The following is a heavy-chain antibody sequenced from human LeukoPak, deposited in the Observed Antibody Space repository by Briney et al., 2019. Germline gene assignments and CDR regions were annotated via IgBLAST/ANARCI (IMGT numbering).Heavy chain of an antibody. V-gene: IGHV3-23*01. CDR1: EFTLSKYG. Sequence: GGSLRLSCAASEFTLSKYGMTWVRQAPGKGLEWVASIAGSGAYYADSVRGRLTISRDNSKNTLYLYMNSLRADDSAVYYCAKDPNGDYIGAFDIWGQGILVTVSS. CDR3: AKDPNGDYIGAFDI. D-gene: IGHD4-17*01. J-gene: IGHJ4*02. CDR2: IAGSGA.